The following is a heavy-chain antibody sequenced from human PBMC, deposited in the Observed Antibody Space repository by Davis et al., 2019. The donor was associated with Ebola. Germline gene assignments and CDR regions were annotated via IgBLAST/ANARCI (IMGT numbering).Heavy chain of an antibody. Sequence: GGSLRLSCAASGFTFSSYSMNWVRQAPGKGLEWVSYISSSSSTIYYADSVKGRFTISRDNLKDTLYLHMNSLKSDDTAVYYCARGFLYDFWSGYPLDYWGQGTLVTVSS. CDR1: GFTFSSYS. D-gene: IGHD3-3*01. J-gene: IGHJ4*02. V-gene: IGHV3-48*01. CDR2: ISSSSSTI. CDR3: ARGFLYDFWSGYPLDY.